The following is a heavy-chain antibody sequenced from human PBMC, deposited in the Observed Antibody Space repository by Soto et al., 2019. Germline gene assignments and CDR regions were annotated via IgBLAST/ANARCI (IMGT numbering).Heavy chain of an antibody. V-gene: IGHV3-23*01. Sequence: EVQLLESGGGLVQPGGSLRLSCAASGFTFSSYAMSWVRQAPGKGLEWVSAISGSGGSTYYADSVKGRFTISRDNSKNTLYLQMNSLGAEDTAVYYCAKIVPVVRGGVGYYFDYWGQGTLVTVSS. J-gene: IGHJ4*02. D-gene: IGHD3-10*01. CDR1: GFTFSSYA. CDR2: ISGSGGST. CDR3: AKIVPVVRGGVGYYFDY.